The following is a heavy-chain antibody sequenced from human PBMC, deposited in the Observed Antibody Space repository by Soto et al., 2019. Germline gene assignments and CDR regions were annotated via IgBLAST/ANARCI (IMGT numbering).Heavy chain of an antibody. CDR1: GFSFSNYA. D-gene: IGHD4-4*01. CDR3: TKEHSSYPDNWFDP. CDR2: IDSGGGST. Sequence: EVQLLVSGGGSVQPGGSLRLSCAASGFSFSNYAMSWVRQAPGTGLEWVSAIDSGGGSTYYAGAVKGRFSISRDNSMNTLYLQMNSLRAKDTAIYFCTKEHSSYPDNWFDPWGQGTLVSVSS. V-gene: IGHV3-23*01. J-gene: IGHJ5*02.